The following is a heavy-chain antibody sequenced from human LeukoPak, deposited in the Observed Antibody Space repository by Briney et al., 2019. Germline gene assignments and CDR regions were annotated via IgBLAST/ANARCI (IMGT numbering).Heavy chain of an antibody. V-gene: IGHV3-23*01. D-gene: IGHD3-3*01. CDR2: ITGTGGK. CDR1: GFTLTNHG. CDR3: AKDFWCDGKLPFPFFDS. J-gene: IGHJ4*02. Sequence: GGSLRLSCAVSGFTLTNHGVSWVRQAPGKGLEWVSIITGTGGKYYGDSVKGRFVLSRDNSKNTVYMQMSSLRAEDTATYYCAKDFWCDGKLPFPFFDSGGQGT.